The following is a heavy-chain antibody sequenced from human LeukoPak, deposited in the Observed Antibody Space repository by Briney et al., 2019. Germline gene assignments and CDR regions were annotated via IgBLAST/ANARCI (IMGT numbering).Heavy chain of an antibody. CDR2: ISGSGGST. D-gene: IGHD3-3*01. Sequence: GGSLRLSCAASGFTFSSYAMSWVRQAPGKGLEWVSAISGSGGSTYYADSVKGRFTISRDNSKNTLYLQMNSLRAEDTAVYYCAKVRADFWSGYYAYFDYWGQGTLATVSS. CDR3: AKVRADFWSGYYAYFDY. J-gene: IGHJ4*02. V-gene: IGHV3-23*01. CDR1: GFTFSSYA.